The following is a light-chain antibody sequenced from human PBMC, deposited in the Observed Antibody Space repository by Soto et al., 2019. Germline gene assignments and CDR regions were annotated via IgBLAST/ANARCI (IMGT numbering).Light chain of an antibody. CDR2: GNY. V-gene: IGLV1-40*01. CDR1: SSNTGAGYD. CDR3: QSYDTSLNDWV. J-gene: IGLJ3*02. Sequence: QPVLTQPPSVSGAPGQRVTISCTGSSSNTGAGYDVHWYQQVPGMAPKLLIFGNYERPSGVPDRFSGSKSGASASLAISGLQTEDEADYYCQSYDTSLNDWVFGGGTKVTVL.